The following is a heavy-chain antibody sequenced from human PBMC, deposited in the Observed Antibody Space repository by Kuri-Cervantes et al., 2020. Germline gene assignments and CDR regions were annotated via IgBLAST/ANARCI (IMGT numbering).Heavy chain of an antibody. CDR3: ARDLGIVGALYYFDY. CDR2: ISYDGSNK. J-gene: IGHJ4*02. Sequence: GESLKISCAASGFTFSSYAMHWVRQAPGKGLEWVAVISYDGSNKYYADSVKGRFTISRDNSKNTLYLQMNSLRAEDTAVYYCARDLGIVGALYYFDYWGQGTLVTVSS. D-gene: IGHD1-26*01. CDR1: GFTFSSYA. V-gene: IGHV3-30-3*01.